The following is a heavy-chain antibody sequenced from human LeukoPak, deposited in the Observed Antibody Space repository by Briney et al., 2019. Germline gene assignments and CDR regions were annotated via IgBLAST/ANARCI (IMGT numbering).Heavy chain of an antibody. D-gene: IGHD3-10*01. CDR3: TTARNMVRGVIPLDY. CDR2: IRSKTDGGTT. CDR1: GFSFRSHG. Sequence: GGSLRLSCAASGFSFRSHGMNWVRQAPGKGLEWVGRIRSKTDGGTTDYAAPVNGRFTISRDDSKNTLYLQMNSLKTGDTAVYYCTTARNMVRGVIPLDYWGQGTLVTVSS. V-gene: IGHV3-15*01. J-gene: IGHJ4*02.